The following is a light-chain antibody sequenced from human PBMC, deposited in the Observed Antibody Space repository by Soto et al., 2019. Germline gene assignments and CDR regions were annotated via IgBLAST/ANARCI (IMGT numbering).Light chain of an antibody. J-gene: IGKJ1*01. V-gene: IGKV3-15*01. CDR3: QQYNTWPRT. CDR2: TTS. Sequence: EIVMTQSPATLSVSPGERITISCRASQTVGSNLAWYQQTPGQAPRLLIYTTSSRAAGVPARFSGSGSGTEFTLTIDSPQSEDFVLYYCQQYNTWPRTFGQGTRVEIK. CDR1: QTVGSN.